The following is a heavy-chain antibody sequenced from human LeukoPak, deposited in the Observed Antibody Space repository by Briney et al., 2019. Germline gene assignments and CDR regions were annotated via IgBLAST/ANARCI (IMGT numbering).Heavy chain of an antibody. CDR1: GGSISSGGYY. Sequence: SETLSLTCTVSGGSISSGGYYWSWIRQRPGKGLEWIGYIYYSGSTYYNPSLKSRVTISVDTSKNQFSLKLSSVTAADTAVYYCARGKSSSSLNWFDPWGQGTLVTVSS. J-gene: IGHJ5*02. CDR2: IYYSGST. CDR3: ARGKSSSSLNWFDP. V-gene: IGHV4-31*03. D-gene: IGHD6-6*01.